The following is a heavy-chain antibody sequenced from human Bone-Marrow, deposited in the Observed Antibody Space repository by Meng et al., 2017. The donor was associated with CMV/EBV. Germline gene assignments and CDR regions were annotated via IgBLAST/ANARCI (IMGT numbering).Heavy chain of an antibody. J-gene: IGHJ3*02. CDR2: ISAYNGNT. CDR1: GYTFTTYY. CDR3: ARDCGSSSPEYSSGWYRGRGAFAI. Sequence: ASVKVSCKSFGYTFTTYYMRWVRQAPGQGLEWMGWISAYNGNTNYAQKLQGRVTMTTDTSTSTAYMELRSLRSADTAVYYCARDCGSSSPEYSSGWYRGRGAFAIWGQATMVNVSS. D-gene: IGHD6-19*01. V-gene: IGHV1-18*04.